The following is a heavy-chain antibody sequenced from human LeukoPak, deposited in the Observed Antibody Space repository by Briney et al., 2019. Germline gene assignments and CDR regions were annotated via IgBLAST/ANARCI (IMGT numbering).Heavy chain of an antibody. J-gene: IGHJ4*02. CDR3: AKDAAGPEY. V-gene: IGHV3-23*01. D-gene: IGHD6-13*01. Sequence: PAGGSLRLSCVVSGLTFSSYSMSWVRQAPGKGLDWVSGISASGGDTWYPDSVKGRFTISRDNSKNTLFLQMSSLRVEDTAMYYCAKDAAGPEYWGQGTPVTVSS. CDR1: GLTFSSYS. CDR2: ISASGGDT.